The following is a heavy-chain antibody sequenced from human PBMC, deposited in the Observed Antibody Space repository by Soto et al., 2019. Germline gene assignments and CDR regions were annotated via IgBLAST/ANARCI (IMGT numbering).Heavy chain of an antibody. CDR1: GYTFTSYG. D-gene: IGHD2-15*01. Sequence: QVQLVQSGAEVKKPGASVKVSCKASGYTFTSYGISWVRQAPGQGLEWMGWISAYNGNTNYAQKLQGRVTMTTDTSTSTAYMELRSLRSADTAVYYCARDYVVVAAMSYYYYMDVWGKGTTVTVSS. V-gene: IGHV1-18*01. CDR2: ISAYNGNT. J-gene: IGHJ6*03. CDR3: ARDYVVVAAMSYYYYMDV.